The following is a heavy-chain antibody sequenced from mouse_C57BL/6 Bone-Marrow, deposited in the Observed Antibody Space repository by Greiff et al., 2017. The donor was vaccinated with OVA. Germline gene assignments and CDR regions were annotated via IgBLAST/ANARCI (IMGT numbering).Heavy chain of an antibody. CDR1: GFTFSDFY. CDR2: SRNKANDYTT. Sequence: DVNLVESGGGLVQSGRSLRLSCATSGFTFSDFYMEWVRQAPGKGLEWIAASRNKANDYTTEYSASVKGRFIVSRDTSQSILYLQMNALRAEDTAIYYCARDNWDWYFDVWGTGTTVTVSS. CDR3: ARDNWDWYFDV. D-gene: IGHD4-1*01. J-gene: IGHJ1*03. V-gene: IGHV7-1*01.